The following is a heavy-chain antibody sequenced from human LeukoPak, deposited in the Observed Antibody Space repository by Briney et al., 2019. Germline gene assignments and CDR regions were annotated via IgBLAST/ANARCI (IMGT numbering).Heavy chain of an antibody. J-gene: IGHJ5*02. CDR2: FDPEDGET. Sequence: ASVRVSCKVSGYTLTELSMHWVRQAPGKGLEWMGGFDPEDGETIYAQKFQGRVTMTEDTSTDTAYMELSSLRSEDTAVYYCATDISKQQLEQNWFDPWGQGTLVTVSS. CDR1: GYTLTELS. V-gene: IGHV1-24*01. CDR3: ATDISKQQLEQNWFDP. D-gene: IGHD6-13*01.